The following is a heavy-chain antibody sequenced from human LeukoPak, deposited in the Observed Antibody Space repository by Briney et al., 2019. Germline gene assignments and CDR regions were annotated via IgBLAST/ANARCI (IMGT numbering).Heavy chain of an antibody. D-gene: IGHD6-13*01. Sequence: PGGSLRLSCAASGFTFSSYSMNWGRQAPGRGLEWVSCISSSSSYIYYADFVKGRFTIFSNNGKNSLYLQMNSLRAEHTAVYYCARDTAAAGDFDYWGQGTLVTVSS. V-gene: IGHV3-21*01. CDR3: ARDTAAAGDFDY. CDR2: ISSSSSYI. CDR1: GFTFSSYS. J-gene: IGHJ4*02.